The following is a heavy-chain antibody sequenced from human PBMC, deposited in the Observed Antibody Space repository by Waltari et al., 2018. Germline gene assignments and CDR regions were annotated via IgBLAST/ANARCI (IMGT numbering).Heavy chain of an antibody. Sequence: QVQLVQSGAEVKKPGSSVKVSCKASGGTFSSYAISWVRQAPGQGLEWMGGIIPILGIANYAQKFQGRVTITADKSTSTAYMELSSLRSEDTAVYYCARAERWNPSEYQLPVGWFDPWGQGTLVTVSS. CDR3: ARAERWNPSEYQLPVGWFDP. V-gene: IGHV1-69*10. CDR2: IIPILGIA. D-gene: IGHD2-2*01. J-gene: IGHJ5*02. CDR1: GGTFSSYA.